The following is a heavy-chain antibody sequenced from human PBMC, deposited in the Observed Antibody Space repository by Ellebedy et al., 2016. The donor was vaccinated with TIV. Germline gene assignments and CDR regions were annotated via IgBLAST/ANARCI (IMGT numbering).Heavy chain of an antibody. V-gene: IGHV3-15*01. CDR3: TTVVATPAYNWFDP. J-gene: IGHJ5*02. Sequence: GGSLRLXXAASGFTFSNAWMSWVRQAPGKGLEWVGRIKSKTDGGTTDYAAPVKGRFTISRDDSKNTLYLQMNSLKTEDTAVYYCTTVVATPAYNWFDPWGQGTLVTVSS. D-gene: IGHD5-12*01. CDR2: IKSKTDGGTT. CDR1: GFTFSNAW.